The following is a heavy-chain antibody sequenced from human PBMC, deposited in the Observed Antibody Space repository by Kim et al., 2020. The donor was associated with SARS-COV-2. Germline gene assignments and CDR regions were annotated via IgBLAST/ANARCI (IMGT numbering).Heavy chain of an antibody. CDR2: AYYIGNT. CDR3: ARHQRYSSAWYV. D-gene: IGHD6-19*01. V-gene: IGHV4-39*01. Sequence: SETLSLTCTVSGGSLSSSSYYWGWIRQPPGKGLEWIVTAYYIGNTYYNPSLKSRVTISVDTSKNQFSLKLGSVTAADTAVYYFARHQRYSSAWYV. J-gene: IGHJ2*01. CDR1: GGSLSSSSYY.